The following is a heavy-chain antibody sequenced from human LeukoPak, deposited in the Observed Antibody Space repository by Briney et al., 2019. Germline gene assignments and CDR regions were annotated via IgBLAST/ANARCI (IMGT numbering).Heavy chain of an antibody. CDR3: ARDISGTGGNFDY. J-gene: IGHJ4*02. CDR1: GVSISTYY. CDR2: IYYTGST. D-gene: IGHD2-15*01. V-gene: IGHV4-59*01. Sequence: SQTLSLTCTVSGVSISTYYWSWIRPPPGKGLEWIGYIYYTGSTNYNPSLKSRVTISVDTSRNQFSLKLSSVTAADTAVYYCARDISGTGGNFDYWGQGTLVTVSS.